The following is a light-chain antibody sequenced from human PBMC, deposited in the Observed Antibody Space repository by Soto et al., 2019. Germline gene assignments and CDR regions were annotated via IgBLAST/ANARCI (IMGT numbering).Light chain of an antibody. CDR2: GAS. V-gene: IGKV3-20*01. J-gene: IGKJ4*01. CDR3: QQYGSSLT. Sequence: EIVLTQSPGSLSLSPGERATLSCRASQSVSSPYLAWYQQKPGQAPRLLIYGASSRATGIPDRFTGSDSGSGTDFTLTISRLEPEDCAVYYCQQYGSSLTFGGGTKVEIK. CDR1: QSVSSPY.